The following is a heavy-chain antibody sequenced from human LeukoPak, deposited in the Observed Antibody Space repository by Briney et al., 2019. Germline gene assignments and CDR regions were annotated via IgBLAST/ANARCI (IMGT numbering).Heavy chain of an antibody. Sequence: GGSLRLSCAASGFTFSSYSMNWIRQAPGKGLEWISPISSSSSYIYYADSVKGRFTISRDNAKNSLYLQMTSLRAEDTAVYYCARGDSSSWYYFDYWGQGTLVTVSS. V-gene: IGHV3-21*01. CDR1: GFTFSSYS. CDR3: ARGDSSSWYYFDY. CDR2: ISSSSSYI. D-gene: IGHD6-13*01. J-gene: IGHJ4*02.